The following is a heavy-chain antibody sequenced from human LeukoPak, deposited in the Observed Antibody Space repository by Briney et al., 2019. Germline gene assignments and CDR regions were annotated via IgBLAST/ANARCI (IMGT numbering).Heavy chain of an antibody. J-gene: IGHJ6*02. V-gene: IGHV3-11*01. CDR3: ARDGFPGATVLTQTNYYGLDV. CDR2: ISRSGSTI. D-gene: IGHD4-11*01. CDR1: GFTFSDYY. Sequence: PGGSLRLSCAASGFTFSDYYMSWIRQAPGKGLEWASHISRSGSTIYYADSVKGRFTISRDNAKNSLYLQMNSLRAEDTAVYYCARDGFPGATVLTQTNYYGLDVWGQGTTVAVSS.